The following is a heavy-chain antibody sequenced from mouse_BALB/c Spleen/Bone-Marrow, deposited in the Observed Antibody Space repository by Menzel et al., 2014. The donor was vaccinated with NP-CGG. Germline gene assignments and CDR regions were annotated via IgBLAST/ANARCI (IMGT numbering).Heavy chain of an antibody. V-gene: IGHV1-54*01. CDR3: ARHYFDY. CDR1: GYAFTNYL. Sequence: LQESGAELVRPGTSVKVSCKASGYAFTNYLIEWVKQRPGQGLEWIGVINPGSGGTNYNEKFKGKATLTADKSSSTAYMQLSSLTSDDSAVYFCARHYFDYWGQGTTLTVSS. J-gene: IGHJ2*01. CDR2: INPGSGGT.